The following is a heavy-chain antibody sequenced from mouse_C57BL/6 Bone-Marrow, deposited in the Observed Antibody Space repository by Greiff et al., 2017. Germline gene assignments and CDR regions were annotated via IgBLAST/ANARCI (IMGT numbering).Heavy chain of an antibody. CDR1: GFTFSSYA. V-gene: IGHV5-4*03. CDR3: ARGDYYGSTYYAMDY. D-gene: IGHD1-1*01. J-gene: IGHJ4*01. Sequence: EVKLMESGGGLVKPGGSLKLSCAASGFTFSSYAMSWVRQTPEKRLEWVATISDGGSYTYYPDNVKGRFTISRDNAKNNLYLQKSHLKSEDTAMYYCARGDYYGSTYYAMDYWGQGTSVTVSS. CDR2: ISDGGSYT.